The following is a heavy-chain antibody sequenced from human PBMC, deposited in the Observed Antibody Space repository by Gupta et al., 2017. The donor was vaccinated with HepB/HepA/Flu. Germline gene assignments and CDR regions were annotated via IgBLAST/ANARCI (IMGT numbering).Heavy chain of an antibody. V-gene: IGHV1-2*02. CDR1: GYTFTGYY. J-gene: IGHJ4*02. CDR3: ARAGGTYYQVIFDY. CDR2: INPNTGGT. Sequence: QVQLVQSGAEVQKVGASVKVSCKASGYTFTGYYMHWVRQAPGQGLEWMGWINPNTGGTNFSQKFPGRVTMTRDTSINTAYMELSRLTSDDTALYYCARAGGTYYQVIFDYWGQGTLVTVSS. D-gene: IGHD1-26*01.